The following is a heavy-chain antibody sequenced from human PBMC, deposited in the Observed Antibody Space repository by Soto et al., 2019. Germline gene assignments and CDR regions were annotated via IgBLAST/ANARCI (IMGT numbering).Heavy chain of an antibody. D-gene: IGHD4-17*01. CDR1: GGTFSSYT. J-gene: IGHJ6*03. CDR2: IIPILGIA. Sequence: QVQLVQSGAEVKKPGSSVKVSCKASGGTFSSYTISWVRQAPGQGLEWMGRIIPILGIANYAQKFQGRVTITADKSTSTAYMELSSLRSEDTAVYYCAREDYGDYYYHYMDVWGKGTTVTVSS. CDR3: AREDYGDYYYHYMDV. V-gene: IGHV1-69*08.